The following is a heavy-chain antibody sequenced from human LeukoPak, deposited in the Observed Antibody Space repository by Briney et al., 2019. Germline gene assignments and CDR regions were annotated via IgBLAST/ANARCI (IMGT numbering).Heavy chain of an antibody. J-gene: IGHJ4*02. D-gene: IGHD4-17*01. CDR3: ARDRGYGDREFDY. V-gene: IGHV3-21*01. CDR1: GFTFSNYS. CDR2: ISSSSSYI. Sequence: GRSLRLSCAASGFTFSNYSMNWVRQAPGKGLEWVSSISSSSSYIYYADSVKGRFTISRDNAKNSLYLQMNSLRAEDTAVYYCARDRGYGDREFDYWGQGTLVTVSS.